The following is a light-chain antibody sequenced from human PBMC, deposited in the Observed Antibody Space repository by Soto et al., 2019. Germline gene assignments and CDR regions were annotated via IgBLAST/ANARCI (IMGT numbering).Light chain of an antibody. V-gene: IGKV3-15*01. CDR3: QQYNNWPRT. J-gene: IGKJ1*01. Sequence: EIVLTQSPATLSVSPGDRATLSCRASESVSSNVAWYQQKPGQTPRLLIYGASTRATGVTPRFSGSRSGTEFTLTISSLQSEDFAVYYCQQYNNWPRTFGQGTKV. CDR2: GAS. CDR1: ESVSSN.